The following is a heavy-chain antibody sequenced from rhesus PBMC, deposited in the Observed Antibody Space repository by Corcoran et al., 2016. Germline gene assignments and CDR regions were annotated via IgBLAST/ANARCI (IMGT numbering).Heavy chain of an antibody. J-gene: IGHJ4*01. CDR3: ARDYVLSY. CDR2: MYGSMGST. CDR1: GGSISDNYY. Sequence: QVQLQESGPGLVKPSETLSLTCAVSGGSISDNYYWNWIRQSPGKGLEWIGNMYGSMGSTYYNPSLRSRVTTSKDTTKNQFSLKLTSVTAADTAVYYCARDYVLSYWGQGVLVTVSS. V-gene: IGHV4S9*01. D-gene: IGHD2-2*01.